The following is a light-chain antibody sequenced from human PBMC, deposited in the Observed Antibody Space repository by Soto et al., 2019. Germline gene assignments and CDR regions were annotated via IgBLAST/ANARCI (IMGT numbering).Light chain of an antibody. V-gene: IGKV1-33*01. Sequence: DIQMTQSPSSLSASVGDRVTITCQASQDISNYLNWYQQKPGKAPKLLLYDASNLETGVLARFSGSGSGTDFTFTISSLQPEDIATYYCQQYDNLVFTFGPGTKVDIK. CDR3: QQYDNLVFT. CDR2: DAS. J-gene: IGKJ3*01. CDR1: QDISNY.